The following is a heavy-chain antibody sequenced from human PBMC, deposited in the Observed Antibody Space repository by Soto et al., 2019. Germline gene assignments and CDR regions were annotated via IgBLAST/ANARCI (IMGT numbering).Heavy chain of an antibody. J-gene: IGHJ6*02. CDR1: GGSISSYY. D-gene: IGHD2-21*02. V-gene: IGHV4-59*01. CDR2: MYNTGST. Sequence: QVRLQESGPGLVKPSETLSLTCTVSGGSISSYYWSWIRQPPGKGLAWIGYMYNTGSTIYNPSLKRRVTISVDTSKNQFSLKLNSVTAADTAVYYCARDLWGYCGADCYPLDVWGQGTTVTVSS. CDR3: ARDLWGYCGADCYPLDV.